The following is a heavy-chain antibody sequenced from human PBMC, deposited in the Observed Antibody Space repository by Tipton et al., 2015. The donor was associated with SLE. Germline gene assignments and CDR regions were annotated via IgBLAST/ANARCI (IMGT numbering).Heavy chain of an antibody. CDR2: IYYSGST. CDR1: GGSISSSSYY. V-gene: IGHV4-39*07. Sequence: LRLSCTVSGGSISSSSYYWGWIRQPPGKGLEWIGSIYYSGSTYYNPSLKSRVTISVDTSKNQFSLKLSSVTAADTAVYYCARTGVRGAVASYWYFDLWGRGTLVTVSS. D-gene: IGHD6-19*01. CDR3: ARTGVRGAVASYWYFDL. J-gene: IGHJ2*01.